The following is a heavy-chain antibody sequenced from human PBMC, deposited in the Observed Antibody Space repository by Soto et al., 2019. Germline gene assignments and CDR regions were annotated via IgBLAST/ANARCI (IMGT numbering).Heavy chain of an antibody. CDR2: INHSGST. CDR3: ARARFDSWSHIYYGLDV. D-gene: IGHD3-3*01. CDR1: GGSFSGYY. V-gene: IGHV4-34*01. Sequence: TSQTLSLTCAVYGGSFSGYYWSWNHQPPGKELEWIGKINHSGSTNYNPSLKSRVTISVDTSKNQFSLKLSSVTAADTAVYYCARARFDSWSHIYYGLDVWGQGTTVT. J-gene: IGHJ6*02.